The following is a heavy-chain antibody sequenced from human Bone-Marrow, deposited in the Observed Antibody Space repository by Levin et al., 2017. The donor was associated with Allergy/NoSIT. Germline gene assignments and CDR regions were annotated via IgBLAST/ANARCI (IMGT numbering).Heavy chain of an antibody. J-gene: IGHJ4*02. CDR1: GGSMRNYY. CDR2: VYYSGST. Sequence: MTSETLSLTCTVSGGSMRNYYWTWIRQSPEKGLEWIGYVYYSGSTKYNPSLRSRVTISVDTSKNQFSLKLDSVTAADTAMYYCVRERDSSSSGLDYWGQGILVTVSS. D-gene: IGHD6-6*01. CDR3: VRERDSSSSGLDY. V-gene: IGHV4-59*13.